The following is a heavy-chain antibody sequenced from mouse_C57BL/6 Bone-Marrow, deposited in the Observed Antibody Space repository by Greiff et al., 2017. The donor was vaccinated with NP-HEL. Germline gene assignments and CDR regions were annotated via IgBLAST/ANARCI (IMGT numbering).Heavy chain of an antibody. Sequence: QVQLKESGAELVKPGASVKISCKASGYAFSSYWMNWVKQRPGKGLEWIGQIYPGDGDTNYNGKFKGKATLTADKSSSTAYMQLSSLTSEDSAVYFGARYYGSSYYFDYWGQGTTLTVSS. CDR1: GYAFSSYW. D-gene: IGHD1-1*01. J-gene: IGHJ2*01. CDR3: ARYYGSSYYFDY. CDR2: IYPGDGDT. V-gene: IGHV1-80*01.